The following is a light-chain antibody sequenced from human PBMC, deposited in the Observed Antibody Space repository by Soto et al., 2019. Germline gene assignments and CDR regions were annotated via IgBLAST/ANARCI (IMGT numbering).Light chain of an antibody. CDR1: QGVGSK. V-gene: IGKV3-15*01. Sequence: EIVMTQSPATLSVSPGERVTLSCRASQGVGSKLAWYHQKPGQAPRLPISAASTRATGIPARFSGSGSGTEFTLTISSLQSEDFAVYYCQQYENWPLTFGPGTKVDIK. CDR2: AAS. CDR3: QQYENWPLT. J-gene: IGKJ3*01.